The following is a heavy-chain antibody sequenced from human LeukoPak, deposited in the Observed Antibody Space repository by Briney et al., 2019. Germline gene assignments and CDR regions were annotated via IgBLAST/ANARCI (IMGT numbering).Heavy chain of an antibody. D-gene: IGHD3-16*01. CDR1: GGSISDYY. Sequence: SETLSLTCTVSGGSISDYYWSWIRQPAGKGLEWIGRIYSSGSTNSHPALKSRVTMSVDTSKNQVSLMLSSVTAADTAVYFCARENRYASYALDYWGQGALVTVSS. CDR3: ARENRYASYALDY. CDR2: IYSSGST. J-gene: IGHJ4*02. V-gene: IGHV4-4*07.